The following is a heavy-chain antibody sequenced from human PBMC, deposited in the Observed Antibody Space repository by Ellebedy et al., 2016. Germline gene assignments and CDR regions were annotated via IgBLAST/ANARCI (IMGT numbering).Heavy chain of an antibody. CDR2: ISDNGRRT. D-gene: IGHD1-14*01. CDR3: TNDAFVVKAFEPVDY. J-gene: IGHJ4*02. Sequence: GGSLRLSXAASGFTFDDYVMHWVRQAPGKGLEWVATISDNGRRTYYADSVEGRFTISRDNFKGTLYLQMNTLRVEDTAEYFCTNDAFVVKAFEPVDYWGQGTLVTVSS. CDR1: GFTFDDYV. V-gene: IGHV3-23*01.